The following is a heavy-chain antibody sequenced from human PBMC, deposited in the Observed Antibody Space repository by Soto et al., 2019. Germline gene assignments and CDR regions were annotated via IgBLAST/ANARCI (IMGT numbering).Heavy chain of an antibody. CDR3: ATGEEFGCNTKNY. CDR2: ISGSGGSA. Sequence: EVQLLESGGGVVQSGGSLKLSCAASGLTFSSYAMRWVRQAPGKGLEWVAVISGSGGSAYYADSVKGRFTITRDNSIKPLYLRIKSRGDDNSAVYYWATGEEFGCNTKNYWGQGTPVTVSS. D-gene: IGHD3-16*01. CDR1: GLTFSSYA. J-gene: IGHJ4*02. V-gene: IGHV3-23*01.